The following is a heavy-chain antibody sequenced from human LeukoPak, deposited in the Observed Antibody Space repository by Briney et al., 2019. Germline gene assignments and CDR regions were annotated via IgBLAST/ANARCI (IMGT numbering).Heavy chain of an antibody. CDR1: GGSFSGYY. J-gene: IGHJ6*02. Sequence: SETLSLTCAVYGGSFSGYYWGWIRQPPGKGLEWIGEINHSGSTNYNPSLKSRVTISVDTSKNQFSLKLSSVTAADTAVYYCARAALSYYYGMDVWGQGTTVTVSS. V-gene: IGHV4-34*01. CDR2: INHSGST. CDR3: ARAALSYYYGMDV.